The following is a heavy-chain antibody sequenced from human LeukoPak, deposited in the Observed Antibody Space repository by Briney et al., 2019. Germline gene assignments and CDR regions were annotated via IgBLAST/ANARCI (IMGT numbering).Heavy chain of an antibody. CDR2: MYYRWST. J-gene: IGHJ4*02. V-gene: IGHV4-39*01. CDR1: GGSISSSSYY. CDR3: ARLSSMYVVVVPAAHDFDY. D-gene: IGHD2-2*01. Sequence: SETLSLTCTVSGGSISSSSYYWGWIRQPPGKGLEWIGIMYYRWSTYYNPSLKSRVTISVDTSKNQFSLKLSSVTAADTAVYYCARLSSMYVVVVPAAHDFDYWGQGTLVTVSS.